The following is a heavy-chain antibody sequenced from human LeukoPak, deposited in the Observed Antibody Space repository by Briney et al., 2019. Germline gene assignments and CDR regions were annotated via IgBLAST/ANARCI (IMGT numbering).Heavy chain of an antibody. CDR1: GFTVSSNY. CDR3: ARGPTMVRGVIITSDYYGMDV. J-gene: IGHJ6*04. D-gene: IGHD3-10*01. CDR2: IYSGGST. Sequence: GGSLRLSCAASGFTVSSNYMSWVRQAPGKGLEWVSVIYSGGSTYYADSVKGRFTISRHNSKNTLYLQMNSLRAEDTAVYYCARGPTMVRGVIITSDYYGMDVWGKGTTVTVSS. V-gene: IGHV3-53*04.